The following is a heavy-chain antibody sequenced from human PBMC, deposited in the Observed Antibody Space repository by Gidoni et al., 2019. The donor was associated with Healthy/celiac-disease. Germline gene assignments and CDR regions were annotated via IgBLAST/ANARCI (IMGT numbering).Heavy chain of an antibody. D-gene: IGHD3-10*01. V-gene: IGHV1-2*04. CDR1: GYPFTGYY. Sequence: QVQLVQSGAEVKKPGASVKVSCKASGYPFTGYYMPWVRQAPGQGLEWMGWINPNSGGTNYAQKFQGWVTMTRDTSISTAYMELSRLRSDDTAVYYCARGREGSGSYHDAFDIWGQGTMVTVSS. CDR2: INPNSGGT. J-gene: IGHJ3*02. CDR3: ARGREGSGSYHDAFDI.